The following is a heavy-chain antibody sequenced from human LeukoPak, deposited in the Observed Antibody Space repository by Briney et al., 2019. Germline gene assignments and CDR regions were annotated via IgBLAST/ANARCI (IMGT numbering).Heavy chain of an antibody. D-gene: IGHD3-10*01. CDR2: ISTIDNFI. J-gene: IGHJ6*03. Sequence: GGSLRLSCAGSGFNFSNFCLNWVRQVPGKGLEWISSISTIDNFIYYADSVKGRFTISRDNSKNTLYLQMNSLRAEDTAVYFCATPVRHGSDPSLYYYYMDVWGKGTTVTISS. CDR3: ATPVRHGSDPSLYYYYMDV. CDR1: GFNFSNFC. V-gene: IGHV3-21*04.